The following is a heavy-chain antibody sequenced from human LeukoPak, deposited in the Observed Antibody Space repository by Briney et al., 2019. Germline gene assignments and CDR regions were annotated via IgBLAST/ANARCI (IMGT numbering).Heavy chain of an antibody. D-gene: IGHD1-26*01. J-gene: IGHJ5*01. CDR1: GGSISSSSYY. V-gene: IGHV4-39*07. Sequence: SETLSLTCTVSGGSISSSSYYWGWIRQPPGKGLEWIGSIYYSGNTFYNPSLKSRVTISVDTSKNQFSLKLSSVTAADTAVYYCAREARSGSFASWGQGTLVTVSS. CDR3: AREARSGSFAS. CDR2: IYYSGNT.